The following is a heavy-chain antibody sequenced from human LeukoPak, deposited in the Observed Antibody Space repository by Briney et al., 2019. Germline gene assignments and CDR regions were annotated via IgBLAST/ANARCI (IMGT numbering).Heavy chain of an antibody. CDR2: IKQDGGEK. J-gene: IGHJ4*02. CDR1: GFTFSSYW. D-gene: IGHD4/OR15-4a*01. CDR3: AREIYGAATFSGDY. Sequence: PGGSLRLSCAASGFTFSSYWMSWVRQAPGKGLEWVANIKQDGGEKYYVDSVRGRFTISRDNDKNSLYLQMNSLRVEDTARYYCAREIYGAATFSGDYWGQGTLVTVSS. V-gene: IGHV3-7*03.